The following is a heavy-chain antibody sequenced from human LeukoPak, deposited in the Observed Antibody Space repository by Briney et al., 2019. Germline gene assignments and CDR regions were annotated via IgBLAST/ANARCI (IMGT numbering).Heavy chain of an antibody. Sequence: SETLSLTCAVYGGSFSGFYWNWIRQPPGKGLEWIGEIKYSGSTNYNPSLNSRVTISLDTSKNQFSLKLNSVTAADTAVYYCARVGPWVNPDYYYYYMDVWGKGTTVTVSS. V-gene: IGHV4-34*01. CDR3: ARVGPWVNPDYYYYYMDV. CDR1: GGSFSGFY. CDR2: IKYSGST. D-gene: IGHD1-14*01. J-gene: IGHJ6*03.